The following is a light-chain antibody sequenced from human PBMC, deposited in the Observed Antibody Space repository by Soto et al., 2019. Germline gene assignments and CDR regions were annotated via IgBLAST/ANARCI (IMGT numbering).Light chain of an antibody. V-gene: IGKV3-15*01. Sequence: EIVMTQSPATLSVSPGERATLSCRASQSVSSNLAWYQQKPGQAPMLLIYGASTRATGIPARFSGSGSGTEFTLTISSLQSEDFAVYYCQQYNNWRPPYTFGQGSKLEIK. CDR1: QSVSSN. CDR3: QQYNNWRPPYT. J-gene: IGKJ2*01. CDR2: GAS.